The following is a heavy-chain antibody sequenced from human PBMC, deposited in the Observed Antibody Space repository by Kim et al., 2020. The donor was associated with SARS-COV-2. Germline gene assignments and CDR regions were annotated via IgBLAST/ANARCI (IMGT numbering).Heavy chain of an antibody. V-gene: IGHV4-34*01. CDR1: GGSFSTYY. Sequence: SETLSLTCAVYGGSFSTYYWTWIRQPPGKGLEWIGEIDPSVSPNYNPSLKSRVSISVDTSTNQFSLKLNSVTAADTAVYYCARGVSRYSNNWGQGTLVTVSS. CDR3: ARGVSRYSNN. CDR2: IDPSVSP. J-gene: IGHJ4*02. D-gene: IGHD6-13*01.